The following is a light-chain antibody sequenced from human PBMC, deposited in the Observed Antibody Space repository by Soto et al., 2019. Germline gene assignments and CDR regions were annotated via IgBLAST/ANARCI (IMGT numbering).Light chain of an antibody. CDR2: AAS. J-gene: IGKJ1*01. CDR1: QGISTY. V-gene: IGKV1-9*01. CDR3: QHYNSYPVT. Sequence: DIQLTQSPSFLSASVGDRVTMTCRASQGISTYLAWYQQKPGKAPKLLIYAASTLQSGVPSRFSGSGSGTEFALAISSLQPEDFATYYCQHYNSYPVTFGQGTKVDIK.